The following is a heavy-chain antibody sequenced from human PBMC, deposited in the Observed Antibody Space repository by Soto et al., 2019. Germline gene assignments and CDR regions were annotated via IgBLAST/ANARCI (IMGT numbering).Heavy chain of an antibody. CDR3: AREIPIAASVDY. CDR1: GFTFSSYG. CDR2: IWYDGSNK. V-gene: IGHV3-33*01. J-gene: IGHJ4*02. Sequence: GGSLRLSCAASGFTFSSYGMHWVRQAPGKGLEWVAVIWYDGSNKYYADSVKGRFTISRDNSKNTLYLQMNSLRAEDTAVYYCAREIPIAASVDYWGQGTLVTVSS. D-gene: IGHD6-25*01.